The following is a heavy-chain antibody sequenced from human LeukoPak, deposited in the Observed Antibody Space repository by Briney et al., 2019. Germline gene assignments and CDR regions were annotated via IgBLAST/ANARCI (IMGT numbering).Heavy chain of an antibody. D-gene: IGHD3-3*01. CDR3: ARHEYNIYDLGIGWFDP. CDR1: GYTFTGYY. CDR2: IIPMFGTS. Sequence: ASVKVSCKASGYTFTGYYMHWVRQAPGQGLEWMGGIIPMFGTSNYAQRFQGRVTISADESTTTAYLELSSLRSDDTAIYYCARHEYNIYDLGIGWFDPWGQGTLVTVSS. V-gene: IGHV1-69*13. J-gene: IGHJ5*02.